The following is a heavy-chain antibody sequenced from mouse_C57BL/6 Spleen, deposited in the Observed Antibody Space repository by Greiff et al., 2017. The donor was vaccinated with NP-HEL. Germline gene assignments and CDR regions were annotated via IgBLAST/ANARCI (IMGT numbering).Heavy chain of an antibody. V-gene: IGHV5-9-1*02. Sequence: EVKVVESGEGLVKPGGSLKLSCAASGFTFSSYAMSWVRQTPEKRLEWVAYISSGGDYIYYADTVKGRFTISRDNARNTLYLQMSSLKSEDTAMYYCTRNDGYRAWFAYWGQGTLVTVSA. CDR1: GFTFSSYA. CDR2: ISSGGDYI. D-gene: IGHD2-3*01. CDR3: TRNDGYRAWFAY. J-gene: IGHJ3*01.